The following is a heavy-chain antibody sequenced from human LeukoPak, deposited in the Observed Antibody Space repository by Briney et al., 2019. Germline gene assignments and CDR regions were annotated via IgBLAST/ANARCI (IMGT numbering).Heavy chain of an antibody. D-gene: IGHD3-10*01. CDR3: AKGLYGSFDY. J-gene: IGHJ4*02. CDR2: IYSGGST. Sequence: GGSLRLSCAASGFTVSSKYMSWVRHDAGKGLEWVSVIYSGGSTYYADSVKGRFTISRDNSKNTLYLQMNSLRAEDTAVYYCAKGLYGSFDYWGQGTLVTVSS. CDR1: GFTVSSKY. V-gene: IGHV3-53*05.